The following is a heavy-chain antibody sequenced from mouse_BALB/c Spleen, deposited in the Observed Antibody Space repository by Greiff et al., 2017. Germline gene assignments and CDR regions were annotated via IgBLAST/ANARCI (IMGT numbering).Heavy chain of an antibody. Sequence: EVKLVESGGGLVQPGGSLKLSCAASGFTFSSYGMSWVRQTPDKRLELVATINSNDGSTYYPDSVKGRFTISRDNAKNTLYLQMSSLKSEDTAMYYCAREFYAMDYWGQGTSVTVSS. CDR2: INSNDGST. CDR3: AREFYAMDY. V-gene: IGHV5-6-3*01. CDR1: GFTFSSYG. J-gene: IGHJ4*01.